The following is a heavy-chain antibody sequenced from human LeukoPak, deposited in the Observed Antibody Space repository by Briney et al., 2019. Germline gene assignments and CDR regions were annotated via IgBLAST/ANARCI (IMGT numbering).Heavy chain of an antibody. V-gene: IGHV4-30-4*08. CDR3: AGETADFWSGYHHAFGI. J-gene: IGHJ3*02. Sequence: SQTLSLTCTVSGGSISSGDYYWSWIRQPPGKGLEWIGYIYYSGSTYYNPSLKSRVTISVDTSKNQFSLKLSSVTAADTAVYYCAGETADFWSGYHHAFGIWGQGTMVTVSS. CDR2: IYYSGST. CDR1: GGSISSGDYY. D-gene: IGHD3-3*01.